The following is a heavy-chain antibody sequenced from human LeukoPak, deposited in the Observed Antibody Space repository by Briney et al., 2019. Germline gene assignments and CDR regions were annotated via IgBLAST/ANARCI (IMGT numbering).Heavy chain of an antibody. D-gene: IGHD3-9*01. Sequence: SETLSLTCAVYGVSFSGYYWSWIRQPPGKGLEWIGEINHSGSTNYNPSLKSRVTISVDTSKNQFSLKLSSVTAADTAVYYCARPVAASGPLLRYFDWLPRSDAFDIWGQGTMVTVSS. J-gene: IGHJ3*02. CDR1: GVSFSGYY. CDR3: ARPVAASGPLLRYFDWLPRSDAFDI. V-gene: IGHV4-34*01. CDR2: INHSGST.